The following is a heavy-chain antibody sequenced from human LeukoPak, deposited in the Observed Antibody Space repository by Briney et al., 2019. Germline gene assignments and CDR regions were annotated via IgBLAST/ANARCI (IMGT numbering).Heavy chain of an antibody. CDR1: GGSISSGGYS. Sequence: PSQTLSLTCAVSGGSISSGGYSWSWIRQPPGKGLEWIGFIYYSGSTNYNPSLKSRVTISVDTSKNQFSLKLSSVTAADTAVYYCARDDEWGVIKFWGQGTLVTVSS. J-gene: IGHJ4*02. CDR2: IYYSGST. V-gene: IGHV4-30-4*07. D-gene: IGHD3-10*01. CDR3: ARDDEWGVIKF.